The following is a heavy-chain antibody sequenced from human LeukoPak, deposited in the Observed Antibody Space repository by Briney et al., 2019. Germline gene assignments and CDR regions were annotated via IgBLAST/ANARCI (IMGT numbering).Heavy chain of an antibody. CDR3: ARLIVLMVYAPHYYFDY. CDR1: GFTFNSYW. Sequence: GGSLRLSCAASGFTFNSYWMSWVRQAPGKGLEWVANIKQDGSEKYYVDSVKGRFTISRDNAKNSLYLQMNSLRAEDTAVYYCARLIVLMVYAPHYYFDYWDQGTLVTVSS. J-gene: IGHJ4*02. V-gene: IGHV3-7*01. CDR2: IKQDGSEK. D-gene: IGHD2-8*01.